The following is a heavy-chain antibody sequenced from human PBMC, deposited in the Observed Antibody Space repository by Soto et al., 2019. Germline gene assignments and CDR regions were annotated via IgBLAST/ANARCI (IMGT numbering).Heavy chain of an antibody. J-gene: IGHJ4*02. Sequence: QVQLVQSGAEVKKPGASVKVSCKASGYTFTSYAMHWVRQAPGQRLEWMGWINAGNGNTKYSQKFQGRVTITRATSASTVYMELRSLRSEETAVYYCARDLGGWPDYWGQGTLVTVSS. CDR1: GYTFTSYA. V-gene: IGHV1-3*01. CDR2: INAGNGNT. D-gene: IGHD2-15*01. CDR3: ARDLGGWPDY.